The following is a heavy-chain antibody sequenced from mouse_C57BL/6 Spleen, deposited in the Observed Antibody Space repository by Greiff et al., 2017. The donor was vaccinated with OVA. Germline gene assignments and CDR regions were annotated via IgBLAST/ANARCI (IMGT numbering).Heavy chain of an antibody. Sequence: VQLQQSGPELVKPGASVKIPCKASGYTFTDYNMDWVKQSPGKSLEWIGDINPNNGGTIYNQKFKGKATLTVDKSSSTAYMELRSLTSEDTAVYYCARSLYGSSYWGQGTLVTVSA. CDR3: ARSLYGSSY. CDR1: GYTFTDYN. D-gene: IGHD1-1*01. V-gene: IGHV1-18*01. J-gene: IGHJ3*01. CDR2: INPNNGGT.